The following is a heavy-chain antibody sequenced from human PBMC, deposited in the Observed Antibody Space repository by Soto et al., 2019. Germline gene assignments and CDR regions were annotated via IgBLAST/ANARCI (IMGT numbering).Heavy chain of an antibody. D-gene: IGHD3-16*02. CDR3: AREGLRVNLGYLSSPHDY. Sequence: GSLRLSCAASGFTFSGFWMNWVRQAPGKGLEWVANIKQYGNEKNYVDSVKGRFTISRDNVKNSLDLQMNSLRAEDTAVYYCAREGLRVNLGYLSSPHDYWGQGTLVTVSS. V-gene: IGHV3-7*03. J-gene: IGHJ4*02. CDR2: IKQYGNEK. CDR1: GFTFSGFW.